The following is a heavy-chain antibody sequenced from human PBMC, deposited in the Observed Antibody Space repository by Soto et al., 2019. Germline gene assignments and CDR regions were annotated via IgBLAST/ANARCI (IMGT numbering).Heavy chain of an antibody. J-gene: IGHJ5*02. D-gene: IGHD1-7*01. V-gene: IGHV1-69*10. Sequence: SVKVSCKASGGTFSSYAATWVRQAPGQGLEWMGGIIPLLGVTNFAQNFQGRVTITANKSTSTAYMELSSLRASDAAVYFCARGNVANYFEPWGQGTLVTVSS. CDR1: GGTFSSYA. CDR3: ARGNVANYFEP. CDR2: IIPLLGVT.